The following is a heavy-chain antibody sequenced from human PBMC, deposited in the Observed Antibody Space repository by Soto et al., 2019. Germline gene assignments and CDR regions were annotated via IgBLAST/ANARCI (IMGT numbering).Heavy chain of an antibody. CDR1: GASTVSHYH. V-gene: IGHV4-31*02. D-gene: IGHD1-26*01. J-gene: IGHJ4*02. CDR2: IFNSGTT. Sequence: TLSLTCSVSGASTVSHYHWTWIRQPPGKGLEWMGYIFNSGTTFYNPSLTSRLSISMDTSGNHFSLELRSVTAADTAVYYCALALGPTTGLDYWGQGTLVTVSS. CDR3: ALALGPTTGLDY.